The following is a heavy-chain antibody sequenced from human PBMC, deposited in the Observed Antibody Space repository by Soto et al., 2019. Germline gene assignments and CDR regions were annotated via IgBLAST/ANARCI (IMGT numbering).Heavy chain of an antibody. CDR2: ISAYNGNT. D-gene: IGHD4-17*01. J-gene: IGHJ5*02. Sequence: EASVKVSCKASGYTFTSYGISWVRQAPGQGLEWMGWISAYNGNTSYTQKFQGRVTMTRDTSTSTVYMELSSLRSEDTAVYYCARAHDYGGNGIWFDPWGQGTLVTVSS. CDR1: GYTFTSYG. V-gene: IGHV1-18*01. CDR3: ARAHDYGGNGIWFDP.